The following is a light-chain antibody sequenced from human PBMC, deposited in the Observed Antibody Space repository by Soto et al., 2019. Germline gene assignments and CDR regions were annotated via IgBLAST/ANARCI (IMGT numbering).Light chain of an antibody. Sequence: EIVMTQSPAALAQSAGERATLSCRASQSVSILLAWYQQKPGQAPRLLIYGASSRATGIPDRFSGSGSGTDFTLTINRLEPEDFAVYYCQQYGNSRGTFGQGTKVDIK. J-gene: IGKJ1*01. CDR2: GAS. V-gene: IGKV3-20*01. CDR1: QSVSIL. CDR3: QQYGNSRGT.